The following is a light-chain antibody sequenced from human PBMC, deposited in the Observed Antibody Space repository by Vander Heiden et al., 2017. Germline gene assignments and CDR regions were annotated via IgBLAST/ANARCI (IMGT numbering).Light chain of an antibody. V-gene: IGKV1-39*01. CDR3: QQSYITGIT. Sequence: DIHMPQPPSSLAASVRDRVTITCRASQTSNHYLNWYQHKPGKAPKLLIFAASSLQTGVPSRFSGSGSGTDFTLTISSVQPEDFATYYCQQSYITGITFGQGTRLEIK. CDR1: QTSNHY. CDR2: AAS. J-gene: IGKJ5*01.